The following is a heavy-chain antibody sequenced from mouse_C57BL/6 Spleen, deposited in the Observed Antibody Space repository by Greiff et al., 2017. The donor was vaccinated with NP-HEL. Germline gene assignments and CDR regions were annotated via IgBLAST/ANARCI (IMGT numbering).Heavy chain of an antibody. CDR3: ARGVITSKGYYAMDY. J-gene: IGHJ4*01. CDR1: GFSLTSYG. CDR2: IWSGGST. D-gene: IGHD1-1*01. Sequence: QVHVKQSGPGLVQPSQSLSITCTVSGFSLTSYGVHWVRQPPGKGLEWLGVIWSGGSTDYNAAFISRLSISKDNSKSQVFFKMNSLQADDTAIYYCARGVITSKGYYAMDYWGQGTSVTVSS. V-gene: IGHV2-4*01.